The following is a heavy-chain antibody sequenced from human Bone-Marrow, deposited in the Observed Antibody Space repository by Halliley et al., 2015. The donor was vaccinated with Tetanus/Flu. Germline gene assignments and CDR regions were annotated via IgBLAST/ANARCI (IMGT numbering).Heavy chain of an antibody. D-gene: IGHD2-15*01. J-gene: IGHJ4*02. CDR3: AGHYGQPDYWLDY. Sequence: WMGIIYPGDSDTRYSPSLQGQVTISADKSISTAYLQWSSLKASDTAIYYCAGHYGQPDYWLDYWGQGTLVTVSS. V-gene: IGHV5-51*01. CDR2: IYPGDSDT.